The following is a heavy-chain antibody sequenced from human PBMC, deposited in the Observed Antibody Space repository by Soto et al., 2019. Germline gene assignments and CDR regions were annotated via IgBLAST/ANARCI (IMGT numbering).Heavy chain of an antibody. J-gene: IGHJ6*02. CDR2: ISGSGGST. V-gene: IGHV3-23*01. D-gene: IGHD5-18*01. CDR1: GFTFSSYA. CDR3: AKDLAGLRYHGMDV. Sequence: PGGSLRLSCAASGFTFSSYAMSWVRQAPGKGLEWVSAISGSGGSTYYADSVKGRFTISRDNSKNTLYLQMNSLRAEDTAVYYCAKDLAGLRYHGMDVWGQGTTVTVSS.